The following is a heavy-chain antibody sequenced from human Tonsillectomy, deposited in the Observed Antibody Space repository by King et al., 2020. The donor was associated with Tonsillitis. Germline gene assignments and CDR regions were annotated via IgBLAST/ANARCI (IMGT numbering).Heavy chain of an antibody. V-gene: IGHV3-48*03. CDR2: ISSSGSTI. CDR1: GFTFSSYE. J-gene: IGHJ6*03. CDR3: ARTVYGSGSYQVYYYMDV. D-gene: IGHD3-10*01. Sequence: VQLVESGGGLVQPGGSLRLSCAASGFTFSSYEMNWVRQAPGKGLEWVSYISSSGSTIYYADSVKGRFTISRDNAKNSLYPQMNSLRAEDTAVYYCARTVYGSGSYQVYYYMDVWGKGTTVTVSS.